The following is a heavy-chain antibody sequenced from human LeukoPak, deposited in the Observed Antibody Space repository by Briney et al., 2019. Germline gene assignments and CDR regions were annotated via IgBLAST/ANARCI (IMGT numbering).Heavy chain of an antibody. CDR2: VNPNSGNT. D-gene: IGHD3-9*01. Sequence: ASVKVSCKASGYTFTSYDINWVRQATGQGLEWMGWVNPNSGNTGYAQKFQGRVTMTRNTSISTAYMGLSSLRSEDTAVYYCARLPLRYFDWLLSRGPYYYYGMDVWGQGTTVTVSS. CDR1: GYTFTSYD. V-gene: IGHV1-8*01. J-gene: IGHJ6*02. CDR3: ARLPLRYFDWLLSRGPYYYYGMDV.